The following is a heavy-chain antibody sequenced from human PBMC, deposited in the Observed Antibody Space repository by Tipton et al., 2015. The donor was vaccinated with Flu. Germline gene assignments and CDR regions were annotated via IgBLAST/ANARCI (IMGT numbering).Heavy chain of an antibody. D-gene: IGHD6-19*01. CDR1: GFTFSNHG. CDR2: ISHDGSNK. CDR3: VREEQWLASYFFDY. J-gene: IGHJ4*02. Sequence: SLRLSCAVSGFTFSNHGMHWVRQSPGKGLEWVAFISHDGSNKQYADSVKGRFTISRDASKNTLSLQMTSLKAEDTAIYYCVREEQWLASYFFDYWGQGTLVTVSS. V-gene: IGHV3-30*03.